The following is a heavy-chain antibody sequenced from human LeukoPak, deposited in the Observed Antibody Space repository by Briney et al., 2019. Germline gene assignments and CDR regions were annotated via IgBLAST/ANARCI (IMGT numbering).Heavy chain of an antibody. CDR1: GFTFSSYW. CDR2: INTDGSTT. CDR3: ARAVGAEDY. J-gene: IGHJ4*02. Sequence: GGSLRLSCAVSGFTFSSYWMHWVRQAPGKGLVWVSHINTDGSTTTYADSVKGRFTISRDNAKNTLYLQMNSLRAEDTAIYYCARAVGAEDYWGQGTLVTVSS. V-gene: IGHV3-74*01. D-gene: IGHD1-26*01.